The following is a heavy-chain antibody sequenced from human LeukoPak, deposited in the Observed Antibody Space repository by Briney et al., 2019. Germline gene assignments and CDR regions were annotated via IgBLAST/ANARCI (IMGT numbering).Heavy chain of an antibody. D-gene: IGHD3-10*01. Sequence: SETLSLTCTVSGGSISSSSYYWGWIRQPPGKGLEWIGSINYSGSTYYNPSLKSRVTISVDTSKNQFSLKLSSVTATDTAVYYCARHFAYMLRGPYDYWGQGTLVTVSS. CDR2: INYSGST. CDR3: ARHFAYMLRGPYDY. V-gene: IGHV4-39*01. CDR1: GGSISSSSYY. J-gene: IGHJ4*02.